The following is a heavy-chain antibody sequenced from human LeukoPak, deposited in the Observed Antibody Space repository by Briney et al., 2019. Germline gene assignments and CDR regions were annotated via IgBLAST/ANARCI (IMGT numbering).Heavy chain of an antibody. D-gene: IGHD1-1*01. CDR2: IRYDGGDK. CDR1: GFTFSSSG. Sequence: GGSLRLSCAASGFTFSSSGMHWFRQTPGKGLEWVAFIRYDGGDKSYADSVKGRFTISRDNSKNTVHLQINSLRAEDTAVYYCAKTRNGAFDIWGQGTMVTVSS. V-gene: IGHV3-30*02. CDR3: AKTRNGAFDI. J-gene: IGHJ3*02.